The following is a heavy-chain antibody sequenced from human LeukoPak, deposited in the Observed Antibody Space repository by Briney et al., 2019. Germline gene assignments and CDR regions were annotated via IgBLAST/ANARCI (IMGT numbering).Heavy chain of an antibody. CDR1: GFTVSSNY. V-gene: IGHV3-66*01. CDR3: ASRDKGYYYGMDV. CDR2: IYSGGST. D-gene: IGHD5-24*01. J-gene: IGHJ6*02. Sequence: GGSLLLSCAASGFTVSSNYMSWVRPPPGKGLEWVSLIYSGGSTYYADSVKGRFTISRDNSKNTLYLQMNSLRAEDTAVYYCASRDKGYYYGMDVWGQGTTVTVSS.